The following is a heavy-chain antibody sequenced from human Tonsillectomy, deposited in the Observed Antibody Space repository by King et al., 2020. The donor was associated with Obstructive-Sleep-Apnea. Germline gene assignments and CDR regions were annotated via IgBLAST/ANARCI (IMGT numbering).Heavy chain of an antibody. CDR3: TRVWSGYPNY. CDR2: IRSKAYGGTT. V-gene: IGHV3-49*03. CDR1: GFTFGDHA. J-gene: IGHJ4*02. D-gene: IGHD3-3*01. Sequence: VQLVESGGGLVQPGRSLRLSCTASGFTFGDHAMSWFRQAPGKGLEWVSFIRSKAYGGTTEYAASVKGRFTISRDDSKSIAYLQMNSLKTKDTAVYYCTRVWSGYPNYWGQGTLVTVSS.